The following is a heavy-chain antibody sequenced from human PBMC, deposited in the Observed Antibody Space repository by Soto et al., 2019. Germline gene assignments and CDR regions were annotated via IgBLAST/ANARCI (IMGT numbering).Heavy chain of an antibody. J-gene: IGHJ5*02. CDR2: ISGSGGST. V-gene: IGHV3-23*01. D-gene: IGHD2-8*01. CDR3: AKDIVLMVYARSVNWFDP. CDR1: GFTFSSYA. Sequence: GGSLRLSCAASGFTFSSYAMSWVRQAPGKGLEWVSAISGSGGSTYYADSVKGRFTISRDNSKNTLYLQMNSLRAEDTAVYYCAKDIVLMVYARSVNWFDPWGQGTLVTVSS.